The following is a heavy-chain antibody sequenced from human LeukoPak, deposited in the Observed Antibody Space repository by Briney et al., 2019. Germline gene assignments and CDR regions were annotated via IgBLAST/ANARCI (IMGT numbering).Heavy chain of an antibody. Sequence: ASVKVSCKASGFTFTSYDINWVRQATGQGLEWMGWMNPNSGNTGYAQKFQGRVTITRNTSISTAYMELSSLRSEDTAVYYCARYPRSRYYFDYWGQGTLVTVSS. CDR2: MNPNSGNT. CDR3: ARYPRSRYYFDY. CDR1: GFTFTSYD. J-gene: IGHJ4*02. V-gene: IGHV1-8*03.